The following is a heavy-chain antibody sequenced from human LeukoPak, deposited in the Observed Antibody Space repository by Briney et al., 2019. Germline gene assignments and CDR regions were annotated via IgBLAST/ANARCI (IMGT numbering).Heavy chain of an antibody. CDR3: ARASSWATVTTVRYYYYYMDV. CDR2: ISSSGSTI. J-gene: IGHJ6*03. V-gene: IGHV3-48*03. CDR1: GFTSSSYE. D-gene: IGHD4-17*01. Sequence: GGSLRLSCAASGFTSSSYEMNWVRQAPGKGLEWVSYISSSGSTIYYTDSVKGRFTISRDNAKNSLYLIMNSLRADDTAVYYCARASSWATVTTVRYYYYYMDVWGKGTTVTISS.